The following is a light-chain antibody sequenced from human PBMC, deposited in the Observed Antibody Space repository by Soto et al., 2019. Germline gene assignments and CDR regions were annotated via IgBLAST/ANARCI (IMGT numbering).Light chain of an antibody. CDR3: TSYAGSNIGV. V-gene: IGLV2-8*01. J-gene: IGLJ3*02. CDR2: EVS. CDR1: SSDVGAYNY. Sequence: QSALTQPPSASGSPGQSVTISCTGTSSDVGAYNYVSWYQQYPGKPPKLMIYEVSKRPSGVPDRFSDSKSGKTASLTVSGLQPEDEADYYCTSYAGSNIGVFGGGTKLTVL.